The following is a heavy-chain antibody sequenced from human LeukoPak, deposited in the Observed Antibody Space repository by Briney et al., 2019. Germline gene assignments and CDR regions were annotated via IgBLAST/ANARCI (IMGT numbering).Heavy chain of an antibody. D-gene: IGHD6-19*01. CDR1: GYTFASYA. CDR2: MNPNSGNT. V-gene: IGHV1-8*01. CDR3: ARGMGGAVAMYYYYGMDV. Sequence: ASVKVSCKASGYTFASYAINWVRQATGQGLEWMGWMNPNSGNTGYAQKFQGRVTMTKNTSISTAYMELSSLRSEDTAVYYWARGMGGAVAMYYYYGMDVWGQGTTVTVSS. J-gene: IGHJ6*02.